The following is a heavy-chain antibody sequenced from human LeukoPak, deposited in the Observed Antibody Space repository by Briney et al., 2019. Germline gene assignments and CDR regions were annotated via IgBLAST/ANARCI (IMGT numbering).Heavy chain of an antibody. V-gene: IGHV3-21*01. Sequence: GGSLRLSCAASGFTFSSYSMNWVRQAPGKGLEWVSSISSTSSYMYYADSMKGRFIISRDNAKNSLYLQMNSLRAEDTAVYYCARASGGWAVDLYYFDHWGQGTLVTVSS. CDR2: ISSTSSYM. J-gene: IGHJ4*02. D-gene: IGHD6-19*01. CDR1: GFTFSSYS. CDR3: ARASGGWAVDLYYFDH.